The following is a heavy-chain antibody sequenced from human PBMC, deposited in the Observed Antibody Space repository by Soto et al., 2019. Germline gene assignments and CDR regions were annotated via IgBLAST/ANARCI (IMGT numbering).Heavy chain of an antibody. CDR3: ARAITGKFYWFDP. CDR1: GYTFTSYA. D-gene: IGHD1-20*01. V-gene: IGHV1-3*01. CDR2: INAGNGNT. Sequence: ASVKVSCKASGYTFTSYAMHWVRQAPGQRLEWMGWINAGNGNTKYSQKFQGRVTITRDTSASTAYMELSSLRSEDTAVYYCARAITGKFYWFDPWGQGTLVTVSS. J-gene: IGHJ5*02.